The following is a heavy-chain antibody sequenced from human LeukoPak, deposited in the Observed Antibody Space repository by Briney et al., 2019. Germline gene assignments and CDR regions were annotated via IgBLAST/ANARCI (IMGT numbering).Heavy chain of an antibody. D-gene: IGHD6-13*01. CDR3: ASLLLTGYSSSWQPDFGY. CDR2: ISYDGSNK. Sequence: GGSLRLSCAASGFTFSSYGMHWVRQAPGKGLEWVAVISYDGSNKYYADSVKGRFTISRDNSKNTLYLQMNSLRAEDTAVYYCASLLLTGYSSSWQPDFGYWGQGTLVTVSS. CDR1: GFTFSSYG. V-gene: IGHV3-30*03. J-gene: IGHJ4*02.